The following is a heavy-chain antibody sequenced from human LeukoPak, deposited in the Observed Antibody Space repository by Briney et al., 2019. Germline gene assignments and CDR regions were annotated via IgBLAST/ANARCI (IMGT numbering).Heavy chain of an antibody. D-gene: IGHD6-19*01. J-gene: IGHJ4*02. CDR3: ARGQPGLIAVAGTRKYFDY. CDR1: GGSFSGYY. Sequence: SETLSLTCAVYGGSFSGYYWSWIRQPPGKGLEWIGEINHSGSTNYNPSLKSRVTTSVDTSKNQFSLKLSSVTAADTAVYYCARGQPGLIAVAGTRKYFDYWGQGTLVTVSS. CDR2: INHSGST. V-gene: IGHV4-34*01.